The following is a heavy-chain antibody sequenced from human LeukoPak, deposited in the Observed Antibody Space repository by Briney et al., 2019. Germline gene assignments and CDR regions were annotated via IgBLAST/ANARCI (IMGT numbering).Heavy chain of an antibody. Sequence: SETLSLTCAVYGGSFSGYYWSWIRQPPGKGLEWIGGINHSGSTNYNPSLKSRVTISVDTSKNQFSLKLSSVTAADTAVYYCAGGRTSDYYGSGSYYNYYYYGMDVWGQGTTVTVSS. J-gene: IGHJ6*02. CDR1: GGSFSGYY. CDR2: INHSGST. D-gene: IGHD3-10*01. V-gene: IGHV4-34*01. CDR3: AGGRTSDYYGSGSYYNYYYYGMDV.